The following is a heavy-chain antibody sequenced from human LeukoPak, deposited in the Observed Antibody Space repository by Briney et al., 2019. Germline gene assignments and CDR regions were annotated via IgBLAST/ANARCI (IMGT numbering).Heavy chain of an antibody. CDR2: INIGGTNT. J-gene: IGHJ4*02. CDR3: AKEPLDDYGSGSYWGLVDY. D-gene: IGHD3-10*01. Sequence: KPGGSLRLYCAASGLTFSDYYMSWIRQAPGKGLEWLSYINIGGTNTHYADSVKGRFTISRDNSKNTLCLQMNSLRAEDTAVYYCAKEPLDDYGSGSYWGLVDYWGQGTLVTVSS. CDR1: GLTFSDYY. V-gene: IGHV3-11*05.